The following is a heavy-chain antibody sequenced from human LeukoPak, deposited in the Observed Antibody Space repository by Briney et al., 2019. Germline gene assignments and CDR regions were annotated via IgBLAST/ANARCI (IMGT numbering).Heavy chain of an antibody. CDR2: IGGGDT. V-gene: IGHV3-23*01. J-gene: IGHJ4*02. Sequence: QPGGSRRLSWATSGFTFNIFAMTWVRRAPGKGRGGVSTIGGGDTYYSGSVKGRFTISRDDSKNTVYLQMNSLRAEDTAVYHCAKDWIPYNRVFDCFDFWGQGTLVTVSS. CDR1: GFTFNIFA. CDR3: AKDWIPYNRVFDCFDF. D-gene: IGHD2-21*01.